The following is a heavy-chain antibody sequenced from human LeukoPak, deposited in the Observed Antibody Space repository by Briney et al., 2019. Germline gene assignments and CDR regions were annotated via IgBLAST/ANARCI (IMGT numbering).Heavy chain of an antibody. V-gene: IGHV1-8*01. D-gene: IGHD3-10*01. Sequence: ASVKVSCKASGYTFTSYDINWVRQAPGQGLEWMGWMNPNSGNTGYAQKFQGRVTMTRNTSISTAYMELSSLRSEDTAVYYCARVYYYGSGSYYYFDYWGQGTLVTVSS. CDR2: MNPNSGNT. CDR1: GYTFTSYD. CDR3: ARVYYYGSGSYYYFDY. J-gene: IGHJ4*02.